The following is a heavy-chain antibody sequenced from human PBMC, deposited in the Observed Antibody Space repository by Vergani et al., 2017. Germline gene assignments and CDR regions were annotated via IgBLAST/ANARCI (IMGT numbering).Heavy chain of an antibody. V-gene: IGHV3-23*01. CDR1: GFTFSACP. Sequence: EVQLLQSGGGVIQPGGSVRLSCAASGFTFSACPMTWVRQAPGKGLEWVSAISARYPSTYYADSVKGRFTISRDNSKNMLYLQMNSLRAEDTAVYYCARDPAPSPTVVTFLLDVWGKGP. D-gene: IGHD4-23*01. CDR2: ISARYPST. J-gene: IGHJ6*03. CDR3: ARDPAPSPTVVTFLLDV.